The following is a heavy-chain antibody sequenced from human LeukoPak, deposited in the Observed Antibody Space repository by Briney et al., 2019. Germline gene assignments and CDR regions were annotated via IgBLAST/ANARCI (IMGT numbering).Heavy chain of an antibody. Sequence: PGGSLRLSCAASGFSFTYWMAWVRQAPGKGLEWVANMNPDGSEKKYADSVKGRFTISRDNAKNSLYLQMNSLRAEDTAMYYCARGYCSGGSCSKFDYWGQGTLVTVSS. CDR1: GFSFTYW. J-gene: IGHJ4*02. D-gene: IGHD2-15*01. V-gene: IGHV3-7*03. CDR3: ARGYCSGGSCSKFDY. CDR2: MNPDGSEK.